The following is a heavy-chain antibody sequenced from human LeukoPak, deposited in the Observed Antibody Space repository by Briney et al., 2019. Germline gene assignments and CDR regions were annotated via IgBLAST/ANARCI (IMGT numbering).Heavy chain of an antibody. V-gene: IGHV1-18*01. CDR2: ITAYNGNT. CDR1: GYTFTSYG. Sequence: ASVKVSCKASGYTFTSYGISWVRQAPGQGLEWMGWITAYNGNTNYAQKLQGRVTMTRDTSTSTVYMELSSLRSEDTAVYYCARAPRDYYDSSGYYSVNDAFDIWGQGTMVTVSS. CDR3: ARAPRDYYDSSGYYSVNDAFDI. D-gene: IGHD3-22*01. J-gene: IGHJ3*02.